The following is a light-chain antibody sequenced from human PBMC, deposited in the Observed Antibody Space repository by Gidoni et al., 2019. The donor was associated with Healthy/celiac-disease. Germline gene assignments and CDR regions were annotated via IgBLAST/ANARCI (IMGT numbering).Light chain of an antibody. V-gene: IGKV1-39*01. J-gene: IGKJ4*01. CDR3: QQSYSTPLT. CDR1: QSISSY. CDR2: AAS. Sequence: DIQMTQSPSSLSASVGDSVTITCRASQSISSYLNWYQQKPGKAPKLLIYAASSLQSEVPSRFSGSGSGTDFTLTISSLQPEDFATYYCQQSYSTPLTFGGGTKVEIK.